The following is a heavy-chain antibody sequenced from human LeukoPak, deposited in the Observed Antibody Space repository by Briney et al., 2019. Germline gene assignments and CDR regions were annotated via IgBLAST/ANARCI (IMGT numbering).Heavy chain of an antibody. J-gene: IGHJ4*02. V-gene: IGHV1-69*05. CDR2: IIPIFGTA. Sequence: SVKVSCKASGGTFSSYAISWVRQAPGQGLEWMGRIIPIFGTANYAQKFQGRVTITTDESTSTAYMELSSLRFEDTAVYYCARDYDSSGYSIGYYYDYCGQGTLVTVSS. D-gene: IGHD3-22*01. CDR1: GGTFSSYA. CDR3: ARDYDSSGYSIGYYYDY.